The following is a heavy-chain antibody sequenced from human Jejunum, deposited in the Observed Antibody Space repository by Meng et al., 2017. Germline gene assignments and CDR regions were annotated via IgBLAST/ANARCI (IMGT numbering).Heavy chain of an antibody. V-gene: IGHV3-15*01. D-gene: IGHD3-22*01. Sequence: EVQLEESGGGLVKPGGSLRLSCEASGFTFRNAWMGWVRQAPGKGLEWVGRVLSKTDGGRTDYTAPVEGRFTISRDDSKNTLFLQMNSLKAEDTAVYYCAVAYDSTGYHSWGQGTLVTVSS. CDR3: AVAYDSTGYHS. CDR1: GFTFRNAW. CDR2: VLSKTDGGRT. J-gene: IGHJ4*02.